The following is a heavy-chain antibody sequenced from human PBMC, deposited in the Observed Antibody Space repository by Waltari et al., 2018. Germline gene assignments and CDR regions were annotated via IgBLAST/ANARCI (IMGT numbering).Heavy chain of an antibody. V-gene: IGHV1-2*02. CDR1: Y. CDR2: INPNSGGT. CDR3: ARAAPGWGTLRFDY. D-gene: IGHD3-16*01. Sequence: YMHWVRQAPGQGLEWMGWINPNSGGTNYAQKFQGRVTMTRDTSISTAYMELSRLRSDDTAVYYCARAAPGWGTLRFDYWGQGTLVTVSS. J-gene: IGHJ4*02.